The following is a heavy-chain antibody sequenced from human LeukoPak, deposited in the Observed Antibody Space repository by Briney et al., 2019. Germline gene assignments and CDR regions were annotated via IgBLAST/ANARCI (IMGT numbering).Heavy chain of an antibody. Sequence: SETLSLTCTVSGCSISSYYWSWIRQPPGKGLEWIGYIYYSGSTNYNPSLKSRVTISVDTSKNQFSLKLSSVTAADTAVYYCARSFYGGNSRWFDPWGQGTLVTVSS. V-gene: IGHV4-59*01. D-gene: IGHD4-23*01. CDR1: GCSISSYY. CDR3: ARSFYGGNSRWFDP. CDR2: IYYSGST. J-gene: IGHJ5*02.